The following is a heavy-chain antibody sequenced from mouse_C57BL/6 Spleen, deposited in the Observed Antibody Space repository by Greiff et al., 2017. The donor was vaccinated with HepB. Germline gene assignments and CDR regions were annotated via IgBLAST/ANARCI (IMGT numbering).Heavy chain of an antibody. V-gene: IGHV14-4*01. J-gene: IGHJ3*01. CDR2: IDPENGDT. CDR1: GFNIKDDY. Sequence: EVQLQQSGAELVRPGASVKLSCTASGFNIKDDYMHWVKQRPEQGLEWIGWIDPENGDTEYASKFQGKATITADTSSNTAYLQLSSLTSEDTAVYYCTTPTMVTTTGCAYWGQGTLVTVSA. CDR3: TTPTMVTTTGCAY. D-gene: IGHD2-2*01.